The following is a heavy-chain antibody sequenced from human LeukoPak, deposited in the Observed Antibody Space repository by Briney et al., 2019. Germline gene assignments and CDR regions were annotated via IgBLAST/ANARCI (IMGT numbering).Heavy chain of an antibody. CDR2: ISGSGGST. CDR3: AKDSDVVVTATAFDY. J-gene: IGHJ4*02. CDR1: GFTFSSYA. V-gene: IGHV3-23*01. D-gene: IGHD2-21*02. Sequence: GGSLRLSCAASGFTFSSYAVSWVRQAPGKGLEWVSAISGSGGSTYYADSVKGRFTISRDNSKNTLYLQMSSLRAEDTAVYYCAKDSDVVVTATAFDYWGQGTLVTVSS.